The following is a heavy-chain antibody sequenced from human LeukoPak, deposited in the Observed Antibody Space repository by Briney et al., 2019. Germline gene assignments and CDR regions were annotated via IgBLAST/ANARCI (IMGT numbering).Heavy chain of an antibody. D-gene: IGHD3-22*01. CDR2: IYYSGST. CDR1: GGSISSDH. Sequence: SETLSLTCTVSGGSISSDHWNWIRQPPGKGLEWIGCIYYSGSTYYNPSLKSRVTISVDMSKSQFSLRLTSVTAADTAVYYCARGLTYYFDSSGYYVTDAFDIWGQGTMVTVSS. J-gene: IGHJ3*02. V-gene: IGHV4-59*01. CDR3: ARGLTYYFDSSGYYVTDAFDI.